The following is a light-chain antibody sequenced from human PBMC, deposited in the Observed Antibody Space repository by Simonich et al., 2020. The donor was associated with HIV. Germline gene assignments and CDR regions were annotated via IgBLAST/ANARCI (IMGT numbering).Light chain of an antibody. CDR1: QSLVHRDGNTY. CDR2: KVS. Sequence: DIVMTQSPLSLPVTLGQPASISCRSSQSLVHRDGNTYLNVYHQRPGQSPRRLIYKVSNRDSGVPDRFSGSGSDTDFTLKISRVEAEDVGIYYCMQGTLWWTFGQGTKVEIK. J-gene: IGKJ1*01. CDR3: MQGTLWWT. V-gene: IGKV2-30*02.